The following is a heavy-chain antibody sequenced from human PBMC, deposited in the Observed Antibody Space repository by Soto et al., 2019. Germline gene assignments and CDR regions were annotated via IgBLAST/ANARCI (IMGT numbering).Heavy chain of an antibody. D-gene: IGHD2-21*02. CDR2: IYYSGST. Sequence: PSETLSLTCTVSGGSISSGDYYWSWIHQPPGKGLEWIGYIYYSGSTYYNPSLKSRVTISVDTSKNQFSLKLSSVTAADTAVYYCARDCGGDCYVRFDYWGQGTLVTVSS. J-gene: IGHJ4*02. CDR3: ARDCGGDCYVRFDY. CDR1: GGSISSGDYY. V-gene: IGHV4-30-4*01.